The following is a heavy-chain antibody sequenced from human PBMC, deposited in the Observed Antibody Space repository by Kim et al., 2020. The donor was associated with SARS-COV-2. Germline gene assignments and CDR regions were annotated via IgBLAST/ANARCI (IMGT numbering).Heavy chain of an antibody. Sequence: GGSLRLSCAASGFTFSSYGMHWVRQAPGKGLEWVAVIWYDGSNKYYADSVKGRFTISRDNSKNTLYLQMNSLRAEDTAVYYCARERQQWLAKEDWFDPWGQGTLVTVSS. CDR3: ARERQQWLAKEDWFDP. D-gene: IGHD6-19*01. J-gene: IGHJ5*02. V-gene: IGHV3-33*01. CDR1: GFTFSSYG. CDR2: IWYDGSNK.